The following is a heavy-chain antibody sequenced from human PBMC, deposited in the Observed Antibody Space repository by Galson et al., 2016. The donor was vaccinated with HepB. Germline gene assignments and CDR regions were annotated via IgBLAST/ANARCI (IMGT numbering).Heavy chain of an antibody. J-gene: IGHJ4*02. CDR2: LYGGGST. V-gene: IGHV3-53*01. Sequence: SLRLSCAASGFTVSSNYMSWVRQAPGKGLEWVSVLYGGGSTYYAESVTGRFTISRDNSKNTLFLQMNSRRAEDTAVYYCARVRIPSGYDYIWGYFDYWGQGTLVTVSS. CDR3: ARVRIPSGYDYIWGYFDY. D-gene: IGHD3-16*01. CDR1: GFTVSSNY.